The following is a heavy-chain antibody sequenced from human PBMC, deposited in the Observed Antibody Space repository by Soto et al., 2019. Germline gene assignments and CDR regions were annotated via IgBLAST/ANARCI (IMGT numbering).Heavy chain of an antibody. V-gene: IGHV3-30-3*01. Sequence: GGSLRLSCAASGFTFSSYAMHWVRQAPGKGLEWVAVISYDGSNKYYADSVKGRFTISRDNSKNTLYLQMNSLRAEDTAVYYCARDLLVGSSGWQGAFDIWRQGTMVTVSS. J-gene: IGHJ3*02. D-gene: IGHD6-19*01. CDR2: ISYDGSNK. CDR3: ARDLLVGSSGWQGAFDI. CDR1: GFTFSSYA.